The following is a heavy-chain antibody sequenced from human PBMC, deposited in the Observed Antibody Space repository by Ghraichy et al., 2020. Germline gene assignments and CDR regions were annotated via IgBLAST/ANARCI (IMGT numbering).Heavy chain of an antibody. CDR3: ARRGQWLAYYYYGMDV. CDR1: GGSFSGYY. Sequence: SETLSLTCAVYGGSFSGYYWSWIRQPPGKGLEWIGEINHSGSTNYNPSLKSRVTISVDTSKNQFSLKLSSVTAADTAVYYCARRGQWLAYYYYGMDVWGQGTTVTVSS. J-gene: IGHJ6*02. D-gene: IGHD6-19*01. V-gene: IGHV4-34*01. CDR2: INHSGST.